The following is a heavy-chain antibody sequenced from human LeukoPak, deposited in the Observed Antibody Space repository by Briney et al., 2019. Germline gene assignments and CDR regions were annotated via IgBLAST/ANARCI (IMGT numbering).Heavy chain of an antibody. CDR3: ARGDTTLNY. D-gene: IGHD1-26*01. J-gene: IGHJ4*02. V-gene: IGHV4-59*01. Sequence: PSETLSLTCTVSGGSISSYYWSWIRQPPGKGLEWIGYIYYSGGTNYNPSLKSRVTISVDTSKSQFSLKLSSVTAADTAVYYCARGDTTLNYWGQGTLVTVSS. CDR2: IYYSGGT. CDR1: GGSISSYY.